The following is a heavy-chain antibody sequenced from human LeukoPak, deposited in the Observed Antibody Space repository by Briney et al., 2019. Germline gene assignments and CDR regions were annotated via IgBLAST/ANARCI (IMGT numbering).Heavy chain of an antibody. CDR3: AREGGRGYSYGTPGIYYFDY. V-gene: IGHV1-69*13. CDR2: IIPIFGTA. J-gene: IGHJ4*02. CDR1: GGTFSSYA. D-gene: IGHD5-18*01. Sequence: SVKVSCKASGGTFSSYAISWVRQAPGQGLEWMEGIIPIFGTANYAQKFQGRVTITADESTSTAYMELSSLRSEDTAVYYCAREGGRGYSYGTPGIYYFDYWGQGTLVTVSS.